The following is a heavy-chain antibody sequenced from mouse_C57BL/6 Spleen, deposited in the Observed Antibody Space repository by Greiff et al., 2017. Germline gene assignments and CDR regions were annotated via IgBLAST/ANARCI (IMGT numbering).Heavy chain of an antibody. Sequence: QVHVKQSGAELVRPGTSVKLSCKASGYTFTSYWMHWVKQRPGQGLEWIGVIDPSDSYTNYNQKFKGKATLTVDTSSSTAYMQLISLTSEDSAVYYCARRIYCGNVRFDDWGQGTTLTVSS. CDR1: GYTFTSYW. D-gene: IGHD2-1*01. CDR3: ARRIYCGNVRFDD. CDR2: IDPSDSYT. J-gene: IGHJ2*01. V-gene: IGHV1-59*01.